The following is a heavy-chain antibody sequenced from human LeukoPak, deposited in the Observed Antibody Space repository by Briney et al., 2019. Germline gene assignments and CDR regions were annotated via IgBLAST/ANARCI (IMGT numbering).Heavy chain of an antibody. Sequence: GGSLRLSCAASGFTFSSYAMSWVRQAPGKGLEWASAISGSGGSTYYADSVKGRFTISRDNSKNTLYLQMNSLRAEDTAVYYCARMGSGSSPWDYWGQGALVTVSS. CDR3: ARMGSGSSPWDY. V-gene: IGHV3-23*01. CDR1: GFTFSSYA. CDR2: ISGSGGST. D-gene: IGHD1-26*01. J-gene: IGHJ4*02.